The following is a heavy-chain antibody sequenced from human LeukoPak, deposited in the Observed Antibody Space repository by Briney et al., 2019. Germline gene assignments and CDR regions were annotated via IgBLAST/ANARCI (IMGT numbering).Heavy chain of an antibody. J-gene: IGHJ4*02. V-gene: IGHV3-23*01. D-gene: IGHD2-2*01. Sequence: GGSLRLSCAASGFTFSSYAMSWVRQAPGKGLEWVSATSGSGGSTYYADSVKGRFTISRDNAKNSLYLQMNSLRAEDTAVYYCARLSYCSTTSCPKYFDYWGQGTLVTVSS. CDR2: TSGSGGST. CDR1: GFTFSSYA. CDR3: ARLSYCSTTSCPKYFDY.